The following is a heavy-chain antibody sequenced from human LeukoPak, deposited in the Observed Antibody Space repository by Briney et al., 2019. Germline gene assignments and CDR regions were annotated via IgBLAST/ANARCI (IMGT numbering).Heavy chain of an antibody. CDR1: GFNFSTYW. Sequence: GGSLRLSCAASGFNFSTYWVNWVRQAPGKGLEWVANIKLDGSETNYADSVKGRFTISRDNVNNALYLQMSSLRDEDTAVYYCARTNSYDSSAYRPFDHWGQGTLVTVSS. CDR2: IKLDGSET. CDR3: ARTNSYDSSAYRPFDH. D-gene: IGHD3-22*01. J-gene: IGHJ4*02. V-gene: IGHV3-7*01.